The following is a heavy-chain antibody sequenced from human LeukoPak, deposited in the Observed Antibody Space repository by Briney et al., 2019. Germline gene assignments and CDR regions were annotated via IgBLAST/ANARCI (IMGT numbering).Heavy chain of an antibody. CDR2: INPNSGGT. Sequence: ASVKVSCKASGYTFTSYYMHWVRQTPGQGLEWMGWINPNSGGTNYAQKFQGRVTMTRDTSISTAYMELSRLRSDDTAVYYCARAAYYYGSGKAWGQGTLVTVSS. V-gene: IGHV1-2*02. CDR1: GYTFTSYY. CDR3: ARAAYYYGSGKA. J-gene: IGHJ4*02. D-gene: IGHD3-10*01.